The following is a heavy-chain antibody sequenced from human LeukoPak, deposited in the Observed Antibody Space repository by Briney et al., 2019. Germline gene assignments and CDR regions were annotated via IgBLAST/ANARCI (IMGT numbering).Heavy chain of an antibody. Sequence: SETLSLTCAVYGGSFSGYYWSWIRQPPGKGLEWIGEINHSGSTNYNPSLKRRVTISVDTSKNQFSLKLSSVTAADTAVYYCAREGSYGYCSSTSCRYYYYYMDVWGKGTTVTVSS. CDR3: AREGSYGYCSSTSCRYYYYYMDV. CDR1: GGSFSGYY. D-gene: IGHD2-2*03. J-gene: IGHJ6*03. V-gene: IGHV4-34*01. CDR2: INHSGST.